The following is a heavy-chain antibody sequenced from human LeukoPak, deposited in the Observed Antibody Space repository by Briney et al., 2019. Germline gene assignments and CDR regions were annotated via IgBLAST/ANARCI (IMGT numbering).Heavy chain of an antibody. CDR1: GFTFSIYW. CDR3: ARGSGRQQLEQNY. Sequence: GGSLRLSCVASGFTFSIYWMSWVRQAPGRGPEWLAIIKEDGSVIWDVESVRGRFTISRDNAKNSVYLEMNSLRAEDTAVYYCARGSGRQQLEQNYWGQGNLVTVSS. V-gene: IGHV3-7*01. J-gene: IGHJ4*02. CDR2: IKEDGSVI. D-gene: IGHD6-13*01.